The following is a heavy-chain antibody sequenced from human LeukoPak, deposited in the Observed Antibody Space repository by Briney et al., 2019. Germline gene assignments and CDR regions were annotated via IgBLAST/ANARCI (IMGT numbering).Heavy chain of an antibody. J-gene: IGHJ3*02. Sequence: SETLSLACTVSGGSVSSGIYYWTWIRQPSGKGLEWIAYISYSGSTNYNPSLKSRVTISVDTSENQFSLNLSSVTAADTAVYYCARRGSGIRSFDIWGQGTMVTVSS. CDR3: ARRGSGIRSFDI. CDR1: GGSVSSGIYY. V-gene: IGHV4-61*01. D-gene: IGHD3-16*01. CDR2: ISYSGST.